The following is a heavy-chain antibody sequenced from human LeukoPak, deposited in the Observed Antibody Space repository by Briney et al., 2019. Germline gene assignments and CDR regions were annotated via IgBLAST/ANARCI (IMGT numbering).Heavy chain of an antibody. V-gene: IGHV1-2*06. CDR3: TSLYDIVGTTVDY. J-gene: IGHJ4*02. Sequence: ASVKVSCKTSGYTFTNYYIHWVRQAPGQGLEWMGRIDPNTGGTKSAKNFQGRVTMTRDTSISTAYMALSGLRSDDTAVYYCTSLYDIVGTTVDYWGQGTLVTVSS. CDR1: GYTFTNYY. CDR2: IDPNTGGT. D-gene: IGHD1-26*01.